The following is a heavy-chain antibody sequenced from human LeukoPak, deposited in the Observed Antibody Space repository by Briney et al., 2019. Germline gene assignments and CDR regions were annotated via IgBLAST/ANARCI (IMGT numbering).Heavy chain of an antibody. CDR1: GFTFNNFA. J-gene: IGHJ4*02. CDR2: ISGGGRNA. D-gene: IGHD6-19*01. V-gene: IGHV3-23*01. Sequence: PGGSLRLSCAASGFTFNNFAMSWVRQAPGKGLEWVSFISGGGRNAYYADSVKGHFTISRDNAKNTVYLQMNSLRAEDTAVYYCAKFGEYSSGWYEVDYWGQGTLVTVSS. CDR3: AKFGEYSSGWYEVDY.